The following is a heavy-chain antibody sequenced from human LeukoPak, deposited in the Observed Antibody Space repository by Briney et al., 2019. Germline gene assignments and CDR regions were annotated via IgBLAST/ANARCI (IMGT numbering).Heavy chain of an antibody. CDR3: ARGQVPAARGYNWFDP. CDR2: INARGDT. CDR1: GWSFNDYY. J-gene: IGHJ5*02. Sequence: SETLSLTCAVYGWSFNDYYWNWIRQPPGKGLEWIGEINARGDTYYNPSLKSRVNISVDTSKKQFSLRLTSMIAADTALYYCARGQVPAARGYNWFDPWGQGTLDPVSS. V-gene: IGHV4-34*01. D-gene: IGHD2-2*01.